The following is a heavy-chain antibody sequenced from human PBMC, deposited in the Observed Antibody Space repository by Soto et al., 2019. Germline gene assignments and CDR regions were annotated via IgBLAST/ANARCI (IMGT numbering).Heavy chain of an antibody. J-gene: IGHJ4*02. CDR3: ARGAGSSSSTSPRNYFDY. CDR2: INHGGSA. D-gene: IGHD6-6*01. Sequence: SEALSLTGAVYGVSFSGYYLSWIRPPPGKWLEWIGEINHGGSANYNPSLKSRVTISVDTSKNQFSLKLSSVTAADTAAYYCARGAGSSSSTSPRNYFDYWGQGTLVTGSS. CDR1: GVSFSGYY. V-gene: IGHV4-34*01.